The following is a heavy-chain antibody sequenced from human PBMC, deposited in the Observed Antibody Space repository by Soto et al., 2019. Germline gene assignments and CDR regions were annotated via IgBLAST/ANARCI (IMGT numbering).Heavy chain of an antibody. CDR3: ARARLNHPTPTPGPTSDY. D-gene: IGHD1-1*01. J-gene: IGHJ4*02. CDR2: ISAYNGNT. V-gene: IGHV1-18*01. CDR1: GYTFTSYG. Sequence: QVQLVQSGAEVKKPGASVKVSCKASGYTFTSYGISWVRQAPGQGLEWMGWISAYNGNTNYAQKLQGRVTMTTDTSTSTAYMELRSLRSDDTAVYYCARARLNHPTPTPGPTSDYWGQGTLVTVSS.